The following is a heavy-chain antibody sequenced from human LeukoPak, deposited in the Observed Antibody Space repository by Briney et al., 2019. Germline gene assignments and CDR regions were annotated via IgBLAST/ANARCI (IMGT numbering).Heavy chain of an antibody. Sequence: SVKVSCKASGYTFTNYGISWVRQAPGQGLEGMGWISIYNGNTDYAQKLRGRVTVTTDTSTSTAYMELRSLRSDDTAVYYCERISCDFWSGYYMPDDPWGQGTLVTVSS. V-gene: IGHV1-18*01. CDR1: GYTFTNYG. CDR3: ERISCDFWSGYYMPDDP. CDR2: ISIYNGNT. J-gene: IGHJ5*02. D-gene: IGHD3-3*01.